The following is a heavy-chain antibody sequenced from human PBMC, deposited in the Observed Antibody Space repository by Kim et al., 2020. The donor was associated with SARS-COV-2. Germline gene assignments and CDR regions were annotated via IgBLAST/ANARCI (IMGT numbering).Heavy chain of an antibody. V-gene: IGHV3-7*01. Sequence: GGSLRLSCAASGFTFSSYWMSWVRQAPGKGLEWVANIKQDGSEKYYVDSVKGRFTISRDNAKNSLYLQMNSLRAEDTAVYYCARALEAGYCSSTSCYASRGGDDYWGQGTLVTVSS. CDR1: GFTFSSYW. CDR2: IKQDGSEK. D-gene: IGHD2-2*01. CDR3: ARALEAGYCSSTSCYASRGGDDY. J-gene: IGHJ4*02.